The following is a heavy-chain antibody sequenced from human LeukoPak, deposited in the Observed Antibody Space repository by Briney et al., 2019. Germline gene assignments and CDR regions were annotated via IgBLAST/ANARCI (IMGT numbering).Heavy chain of an antibody. V-gene: IGHV3-49*04. CDR2: IRSKAYGGTT. Sequence: GGSLRLSCTASGFTFGDYGMSWVRQAPGKGLEWVGFIRSKAYGGTTEYAASVKGRFTISRDDSKSIAFLQMNSLKTEDTAVYYCTRDWDDSSGYYAYYMDVWGKGTTVTISS. D-gene: IGHD3-22*01. J-gene: IGHJ6*03. CDR3: TRDWDDSSGYYAYYMDV. CDR1: GFTFGDYG.